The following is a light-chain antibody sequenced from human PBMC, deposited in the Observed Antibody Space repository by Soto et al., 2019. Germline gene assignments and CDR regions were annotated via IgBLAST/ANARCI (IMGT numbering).Light chain of an antibody. V-gene: IGLV2-14*01. CDR3: SSFSSSGTGV. CDR1: SSDIGDYNY. Sequence: QSALTQPASVSGSPGQSITVSCVGTSSDIGDYNYVSWYQHLPGKAPQLIIFEVSNRPSGVSSRFSGSKSGDTASLTISGLQAEDEADYYCSSFSSSGTGVFGGGTKLTVL. J-gene: IGLJ3*02. CDR2: EVS.